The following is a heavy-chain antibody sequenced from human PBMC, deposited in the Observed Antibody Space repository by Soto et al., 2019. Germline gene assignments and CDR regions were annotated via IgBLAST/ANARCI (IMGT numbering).Heavy chain of an antibody. D-gene: IGHD6-6*01. CDR2: ISGSGGST. CDR3: AKDPSSIAAPGMDV. J-gene: IGHJ6*02. Sequence: EVQLLESGGGLVQPGGSLRLSCAASGFTFSSYAMSWVRQAPGKGLEWVSAISGSGGSTYYADSVKGRFTISRDNSKNTLYLQMTSLRSEDTAVYYCAKDPSSIAAPGMDVWGQGTTVTVSS. V-gene: IGHV3-23*01. CDR1: GFTFSSYA.